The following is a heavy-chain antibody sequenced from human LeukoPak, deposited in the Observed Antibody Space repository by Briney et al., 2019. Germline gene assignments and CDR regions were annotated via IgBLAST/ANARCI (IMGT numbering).Heavy chain of an antibody. Sequence: PSETLSLTCAVYGGSFSGYYWSWIRQPPGKGPEWIGEINHSGSTNYNPSLKSRVTISVDTSKNQFSLKLSSVTAADTAVYYCARGKQLVHRTPFGYWGQGTLVTVSS. CDR2: INHSGST. J-gene: IGHJ4*02. CDR3: ARGKQLVHRTPFGY. V-gene: IGHV4-34*01. CDR1: GGSFSGYY. D-gene: IGHD6-6*01.